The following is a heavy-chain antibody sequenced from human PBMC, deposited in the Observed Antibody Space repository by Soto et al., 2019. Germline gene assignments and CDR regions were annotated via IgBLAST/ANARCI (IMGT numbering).Heavy chain of an antibody. CDR1: GFTFSSYG. D-gene: IGHD3-3*01. CDR2: ISHDGSNK. J-gene: IGHJ6*02. V-gene: IGHV3-30*18. Sequence: QVQLVESGGGVVQPGRSLRLSCAASGFTFSSYGMHWVRQAPGKGLEWVAVISHDGSNKYFADSVKGRFTISRDNSQNTLYLQIKSPGAEVKALYYITKHLLEVDWFLRDIGLWGQEPTVTVSS. CDR3: TKHLLEVDWFLRDIGL.